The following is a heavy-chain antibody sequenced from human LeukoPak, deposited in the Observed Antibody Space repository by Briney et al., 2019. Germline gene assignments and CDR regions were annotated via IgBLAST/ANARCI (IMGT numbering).Heavy chain of an antibody. Sequence: GGSLRLSCAASGFTFSSYAMHWVRQAPGKGLEWVAVISYDGSNKYYADSVKGRFTISRDNSKNTLYLQMNSLRAEDTAVYYCARGGTTVTTAPGPWGQGTLVTVSS. V-gene: IGHV3-30-3*01. CDR1: GFTFSSYA. J-gene: IGHJ5*02. D-gene: IGHD4-17*01. CDR3: ARGGTTVTTAPGP. CDR2: ISYDGSNK.